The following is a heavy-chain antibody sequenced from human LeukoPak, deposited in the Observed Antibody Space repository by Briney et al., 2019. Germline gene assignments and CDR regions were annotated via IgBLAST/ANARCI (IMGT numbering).Heavy chain of an antibody. CDR2: INHSGST. J-gene: IGHJ3*02. CDR3: ARVPPSGDCWSGYYTYDAFDI. Sequence: PSETLSLTCAVYGGSFSGYYWSWIRQPPGKGLEWIGEINHSGSTNYNPSLKSRVTISVDTSENQFSLKLSSVTAADTAVYYCARVPPSGDCWSGYYTYDAFDIWGQGTMVTVSS. CDR1: GGSFSGYY. D-gene: IGHD3-3*01. V-gene: IGHV4-34*01.